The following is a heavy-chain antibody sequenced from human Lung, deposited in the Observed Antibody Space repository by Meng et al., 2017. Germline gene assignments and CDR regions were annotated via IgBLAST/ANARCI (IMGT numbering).Heavy chain of an antibody. V-gene: IGHV4-34*01. Sequence: QGLLQQWGAGMLNPSETLSLTCIVSGGSFSDYYWSLIRQPPGKGLEWIGEINHSGSTNYNPSLESRATISVDTSQNNLSLKLSSVTAADSAVYYCARGPTTMAHDFDYWGQGTLVTVSS. CDR3: ARGPTTMAHDFDY. CDR1: GGSFSDYY. D-gene: IGHD4-11*01. CDR2: INHSGST. J-gene: IGHJ4*02.